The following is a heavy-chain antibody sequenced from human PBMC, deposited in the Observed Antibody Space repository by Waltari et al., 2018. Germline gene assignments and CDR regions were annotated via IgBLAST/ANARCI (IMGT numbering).Heavy chain of an antibody. J-gene: IGHJ4*02. D-gene: IGHD5-12*01. V-gene: IGHV3-53*01. CDR2: IYSGGST. CDR1: GFTVSSNY. Sequence: EVQLVESGGGLIQPGGSLRLSCAASGFTVSSNYMSWVRQAPGKGLEWVSVIYSGGSTYDADSVKGRFTISRDNSKNTLYLQMNSLRAEDTAVYYCAKARVRDGYNMIDYWGQGTLVTVSS. CDR3: AKARVRDGYNMIDY.